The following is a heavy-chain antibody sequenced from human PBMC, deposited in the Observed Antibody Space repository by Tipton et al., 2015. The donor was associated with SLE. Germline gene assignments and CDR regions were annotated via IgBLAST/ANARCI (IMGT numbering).Heavy chain of an antibody. J-gene: IGHJ5*02. CDR1: GYTFTGYY. D-gene: IGHD2-2*01. CDR2: INPNSGGT. Sequence: QSGAEVKKPGASVKVSCKASGYTFTGYYMHWVRQAPGQGLEWMGWINPNSGGTNYAQKFPGRVTMTRDTSISTAYMELSRLRSDDTAVYYCARAGPYCSSTSCPNWFDPWGQGTLVTVSS. V-gene: IGHV1-2*02. CDR3: ARAGPYCSSTSCPNWFDP.